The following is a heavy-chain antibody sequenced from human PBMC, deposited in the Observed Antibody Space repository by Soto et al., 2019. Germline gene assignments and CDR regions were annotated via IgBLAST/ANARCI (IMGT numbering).Heavy chain of an antibody. D-gene: IGHD6-13*01. Sequence: SETLSLTCSVSGGSISSGGYYWSWIRQHPGKGLEWIGYIYYSGSTYYNPSLKSRVTISVDTSKNQFSLKLSSVTAADTAVYYCAREGYSSSWLDYWGQGTLVTVSS. CDR2: IYYSGST. CDR1: GGSISSGGYY. CDR3: AREGYSSSWLDY. J-gene: IGHJ4*02. V-gene: IGHV4-31*03.